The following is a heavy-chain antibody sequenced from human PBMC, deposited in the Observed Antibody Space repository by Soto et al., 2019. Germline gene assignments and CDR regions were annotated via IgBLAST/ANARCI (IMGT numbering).Heavy chain of an antibody. Sequence: QVQLVESGGTLVKPGGSLRLSCAASGFFFSDYHLSWIRQAPGKGLECVAYISGTGDTKYYADSVEGRFTISRDNPKSSLYLQMNSLRAEDAAVYYCAIGGGQIYYKGLDVWGQGTTVTVSS. CDR2: ISGTGDTK. CDR1: GFFFSDYH. D-gene: IGHD3-10*01. CDR3: AIGGGQIYYKGLDV. V-gene: IGHV3-11*01. J-gene: IGHJ6*02.